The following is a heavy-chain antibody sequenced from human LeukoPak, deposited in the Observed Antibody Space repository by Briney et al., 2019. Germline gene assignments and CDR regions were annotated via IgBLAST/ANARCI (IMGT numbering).Heavy chain of an antibody. CDR2: ISTSSSYI. CDR1: GFTFSSYW. CDR3: ARDARGGYTYGGLDQ. J-gene: IGHJ4*02. D-gene: IGHD5-18*01. Sequence: GGSLRLSCAASGFTFSSYWMNWVRQAPGKGLEWVSFISTSSSYIYYADSVKGRFTISRGNAKNSLYLQMNSLRAEDTAVYYCARDARGGYTYGGLDQWGQGTLVTVSS. V-gene: IGHV3-21*01.